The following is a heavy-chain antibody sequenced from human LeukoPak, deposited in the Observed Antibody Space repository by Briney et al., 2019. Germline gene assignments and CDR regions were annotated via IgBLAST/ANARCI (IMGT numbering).Heavy chain of an antibody. CDR1: GGSFSGYY. J-gene: IGHJ2*01. CDR2: INHSGST. Sequence: SETLSLTRAVYGGSFSGYYWSWIRQPPGKGLEWIGEINHSGSTNYNPSLKSRVTISVDTSKNQFSLKLSSVTAADTAVYYCASSPFSGIRRKPIHWYFDLWGRGTLVTVSS. V-gene: IGHV4-34*01. D-gene: IGHD3-10*01. CDR3: ASSPFSGIRRKPIHWYFDL.